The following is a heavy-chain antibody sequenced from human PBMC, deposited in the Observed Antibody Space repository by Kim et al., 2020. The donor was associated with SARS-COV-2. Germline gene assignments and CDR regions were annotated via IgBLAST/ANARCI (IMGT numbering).Heavy chain of an antibody. CDR3: GRYGRNYGAVL. Sequence: GGSLRLSCSASGFTFSDFAIHWVRRAPGMGLQYVSATTRVGDGSFYADSVKDRFTIFRDNSKNALFLQMSGLRVEDTAVYYCGRYGRNYGAVLWGQGTLVTVSA. D-gene: IGHD3-16*01. CDR2: TTRVGDGS. J-gene: IGHJ4*02. V-gene: IGHV3-64D*06. CDR1: GFTFSDFA.